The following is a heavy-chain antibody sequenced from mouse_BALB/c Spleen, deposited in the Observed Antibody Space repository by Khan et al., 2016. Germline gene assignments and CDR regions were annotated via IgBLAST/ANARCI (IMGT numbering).Heavy chain of an antibody. CDR3: ARTDRGGYFDY. J-gene: IGHJ2*01. Sequence: QVQLKESGAELMKPGASVKISCKATGYTFSSYWIEWVKQRPGHGLEWIGEILPGSGSTNYNEKFRGKATFTADTSSNTAYMQLSSLTSEDSAVHYCARTDRGGYFDYWGQGTTLTVSS. CDR1: GYTFSSYW. CDR2: ILPGSGST. V-gene: IGHV1-9*01.